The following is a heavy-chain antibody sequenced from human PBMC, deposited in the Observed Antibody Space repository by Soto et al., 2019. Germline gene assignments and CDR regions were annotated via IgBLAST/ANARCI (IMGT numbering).Heavy chain of an antibody. CDR3: ASLAAAGYYYYGMDV. V-gene: IGHV4-34*01. D-gene: IGHD6-13*01. CDR1: GGSFSGYY. J-gene: IGHJ6*02. CDR2: INHSGST. Sequence: SETLSLTCAVYGGSFSGYYWSWIRQPPGKGLEWIGEINHSGSTNYNPSLKSRVTISVDTSKNQFSLKLSSVTAADTAAYYCASLAAAGYYYYGMDVWGQGTTVTVSS.